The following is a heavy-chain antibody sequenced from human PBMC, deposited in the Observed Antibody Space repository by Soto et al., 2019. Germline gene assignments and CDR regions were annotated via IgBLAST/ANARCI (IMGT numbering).Heavy chain of an antibody. CDR2: IIPILGIA. CDR3: AREPGIVVVVAATDWFDP. J-gene: IGHJ5*02. Sequence: QVQLVQSGAEVKKPGSSVKVSCKASGGTFSSYTISWVRQAPGQGLDWMGRIIPILGIANYEQKFQGRVRIPADKSTSTASMELSRLRSEDTAVYYWAREPGIVVVVAATDWFDPWGQGTLVTVSS. CDR1: GGTFSSYT. D-gene: IGHD2-15*01. V-gene: IGHV1-69*08.